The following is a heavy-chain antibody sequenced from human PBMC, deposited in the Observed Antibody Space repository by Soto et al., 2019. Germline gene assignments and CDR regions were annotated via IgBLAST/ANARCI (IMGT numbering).Heavy chain of an antibody. Sequence: EVQLLESGGGLVQPGGSLRLSCAASGFTFSSYAMSWVRQAPGKGLEWVSAISGSGGSTYYADSVKGRFTISRDNSNNTLYLKINSLRAEDTEVYDCAEGARTMIVVVISYYFDYRGQEPLVTVSS. J-gene: IGHJ4*02. CDR3: AEGARTMIVVVISYYFDY. D-gene: IGHD3-22*01. V-gene: IGHV3-23*01. CDR1: GFTFSSYA. CDR2: ISGSGGST.